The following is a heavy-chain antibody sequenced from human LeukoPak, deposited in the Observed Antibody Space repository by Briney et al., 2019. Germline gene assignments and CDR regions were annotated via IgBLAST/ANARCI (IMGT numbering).Heavy chain of an antibody. J-gene: IGHJ4*02. CDR2: IYYSGST. Sequence: SETLSLTCTVSGGSISSSSYYWGWIRQPPGKGLEWIGSIYYSGSTYYNPSLKSRVTISVDTSKNQFSLKLSSVTAADTAVYYCARGLRGYSYGSYFDYWGQGTLVTVSS. D-gene: IGHD5-18*01. CDR1: GGSISSSSYY. V-gene: IGHV4-39*07. CDR3: ARGLRGYSYGSYFDY.